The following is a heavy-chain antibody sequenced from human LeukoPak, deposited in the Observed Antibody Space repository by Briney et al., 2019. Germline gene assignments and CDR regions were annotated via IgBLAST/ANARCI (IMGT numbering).Heavy chain of an antibody. J-gene: IGHJ4*02. CDR2: ISYDGSNV. V-gene: IGHV3-30*02. D-gene: IGHD6-19*01. CDR1: GFSFSNYD. CDR3: AKIAVASPFFDY. Sequence: GGSLRLSCAASGFSFSNYDMHWVRQAPGKGLEWVAVISYDGSNVYYGDSVKGRFTISRDNSKNMLYLQTNSLRVDDTAVYYCAKIAVASPFFDYWGQGTLVTVSS.